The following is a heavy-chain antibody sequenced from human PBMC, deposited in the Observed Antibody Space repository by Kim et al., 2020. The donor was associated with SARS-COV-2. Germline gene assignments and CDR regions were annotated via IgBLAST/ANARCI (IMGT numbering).Heavy chain of an antibody. J-gene: IGHJ4*02. D-gene: IGHD2-2*01. CDR3: ARDFCSTTSCRFEY. V-gene: IGHV3-48*02. CDR2: ISSSSGTI. CDR1: GFTFNSYG. Sequence: GGSLRLSCVASGFTFNSYGMNWVRQPPGKGLEWVSYISSSSGTIYYADSVKGRFTISRDKAKNSVYLQMNSLTDEDTAVYYCARDFCSTTSCRFEYWGQGTLVTVSS.